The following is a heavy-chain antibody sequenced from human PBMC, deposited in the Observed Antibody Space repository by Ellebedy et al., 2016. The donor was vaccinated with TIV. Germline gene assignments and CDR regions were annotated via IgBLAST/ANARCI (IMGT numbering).Heavy chain of an antibody. D-gene: IGHD1-14*01. CDR2: IKQDGSEK. J-gene: IGHJ4*02. Sequence: GESLKISCAASGFTFSSYWMSWVRQVPGKGLEWVASIKQDGSEKYYVDSVKGRFTISRDNAKNSLDLQMNSLRAEDTALFYCARGVSQNRYWGQGTLVTVSS. V-gene: IGHV3-7*04. CDR3: ARGVSQNRY. CDR1: GFTFSSYW.